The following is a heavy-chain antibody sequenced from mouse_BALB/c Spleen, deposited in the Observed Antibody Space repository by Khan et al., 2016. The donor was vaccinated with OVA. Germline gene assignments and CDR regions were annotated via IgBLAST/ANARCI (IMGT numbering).Heavy chain of an antibody. V-gene: IGHV5-9*02. CDR2: ISGTGIYT. D-gene: IGHD2-10*01. Sequence: EVELVESGGGLVKPGGSLKLSCAPSGFAFSSYDMSWVRQTPEKRLEWVATISGTGIYTYYPDSVKGRFNISRDNARNTLYLQMSSLRSEDTALYDCAKPPYYCNPWFTYWGQGTLGTVSA. CDR3: AKPPYYCNPWFTY. J-gene: IGHJ3*01. CDR1: GFAFSSYD.